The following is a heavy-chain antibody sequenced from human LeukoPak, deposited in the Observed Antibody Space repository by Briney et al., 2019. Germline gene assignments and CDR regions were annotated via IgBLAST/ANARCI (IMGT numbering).Heavy chain of an antibody. Sequence: GGSLRFSCAASGFTFSDYWMSWVRQAPGKGLEWVANIKQDGSEKYYVDSVKGRFTISRDNAKTSLYLQMISLRAEDTAVYYCARHLSGVTGYTYGRGIDYWGQGTLVTVSS. CDR3: ARHLSGVTGYTYGRGIDY. V-gene: IGHV3-7*01. D-gene: IGHD5-18*01. J-gene: IGHJ4*02. CDR1: GFTFSDYW. CDR2: IKQDGSEK.